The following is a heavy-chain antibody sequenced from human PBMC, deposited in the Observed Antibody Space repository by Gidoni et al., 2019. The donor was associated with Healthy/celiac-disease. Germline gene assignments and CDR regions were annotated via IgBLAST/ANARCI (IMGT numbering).Heavy chain of an antibody. J-gene: IGHJ4*02. CDR3: AKRGYKGGVDY. D-gene: IGHD5-12*01. V-gene: IGHV3-23*01. Sequence: EVQLLESGGGLVQPGGSLRLSCASSGFTFSSYAMSWVRQAPGKGLGWVSAISGSGGSTYYADSVKGRLTSSRDNSKNKLDLQMNSLRAEDTAVYYCAKRGYKGGVDYWGQGTLVTVSS. CDR2: ISGSGGST. CDR1: GFTFSSYA.